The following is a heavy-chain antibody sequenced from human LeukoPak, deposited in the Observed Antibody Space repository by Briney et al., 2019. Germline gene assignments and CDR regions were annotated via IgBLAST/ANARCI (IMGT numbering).Heavy chain of an antibody. Sequence: GASVKVSCKASGYTFTDYFMHWVRQAPGQGLEWMGWINPNSGGTNYAQKFQGRVTMTRDTSISTAYMELSRLRSDDTAVYYCARERIAAAGTYQLEFDYWGQGTLVTVSS. CDR3: ARERIAAAGTYQLEFDY. D-gene: IGHD6-13*01. V-gene: IGHV1-2*02. CDR1: GYTFTDYF. CDR2: INPNSGGT. J-gene: IGHJ4*02.